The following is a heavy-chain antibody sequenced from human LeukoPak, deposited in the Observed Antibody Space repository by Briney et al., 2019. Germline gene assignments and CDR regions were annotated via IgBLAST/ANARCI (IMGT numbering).Heavy chain of an antibody. CDR1: GFTFSSYW. J-gene: IGHJ4*02. CDR3: AKDHKRLLSGFDY. V-gene: IGHV3-74*01. CDR2: INSDGSST. Sequence: GGSLRLSCAASGFTFSSYWMHWVRQAPGKGLVWVSRINSDGSSTSYADSVKGRFTISRDNSKNTLYLQMNSLRAEDTAVYYCAKDHKRLLSGFDYWGQGTLVTVSS. D-gene: IGHD2-21*02.